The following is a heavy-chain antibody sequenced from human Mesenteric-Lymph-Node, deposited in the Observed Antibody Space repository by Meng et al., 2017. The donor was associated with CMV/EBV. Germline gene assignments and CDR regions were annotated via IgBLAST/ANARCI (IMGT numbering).Heavy chain of an antibody. V-gene: IGHV1-69-2*01. D-gene: IGHD5-12*01. Sequence: CKVSGYTFTGYYIHWVQQAPGKGLEWMGLVDPEDDETLYAERFQGRVTITADTSTDTAYMELRILKSEDTAIYYCANSHRGYTYWFDPWGQGTLVTVSS. CDR3: ANSHRGYTYWFDP. J-gene: IGHJ5*02. CDR2: VDPEDDET. CDR1: GYTFTGYY.